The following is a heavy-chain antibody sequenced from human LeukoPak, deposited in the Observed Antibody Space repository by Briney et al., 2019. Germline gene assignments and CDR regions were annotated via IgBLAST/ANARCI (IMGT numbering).Heavy chain of an antibody. Sequence: GGSLRLSYAASGFTFSTYWMHWIRQAPGKGLVWVSHTNPDGSNIGYPDSVKGRFTISRDKSTLYLLMTSLRAEDTAVYYCARPPHAYGFDLWGQGTMVTVSS. CDR2: TNPDGSNI. V-gene: IGHV3-74*01. CDR3: ARPPHAYGFDL. CDR1: GFTFSTYW. J-gene: IGHJ3*01.